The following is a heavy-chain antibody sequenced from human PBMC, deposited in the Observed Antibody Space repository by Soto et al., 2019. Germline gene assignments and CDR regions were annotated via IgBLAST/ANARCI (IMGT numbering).Heavy chain of an antibody. CDR3: ARWAGDCAEGDGVAPFDY. CDR1: GGTFDRHG. CDR2: VVPIVGAP. V-gene: IGHV1-69*01. Sequence: QAQLVQSVAELKTPGSSVRVSCRSTGGTFDRHGLIWLRQAPGQGLEWMGGVVPIVGAPKYAQKFQDRGTTPEDQAISTIYTELFRLSSDDTAMYYCARWAGDCAEGDGVAPFDYWGRGTLVTVSS. J-gene: IGHJ4*02. D-gene: IGHD2-21*01.